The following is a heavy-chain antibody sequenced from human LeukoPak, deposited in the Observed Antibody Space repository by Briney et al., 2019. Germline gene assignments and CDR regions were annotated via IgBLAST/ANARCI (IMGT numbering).Heavy chain of an antibody. V-gene: IGHV4-34*01. CDR2: GDHTGGT. Sequence: SETLSLTCAVYGGSFTGYYWSWIRQPPGKGLEWIGEGDHTGGTKYNPPPKSRVTISADSSKNQFSLKWYSVTAADTGLYYCAKNGQRGFSFDPWGQGTLVIVAS. CDR1: GGSFTGYY. J-gene: IGHJ5*02. CDR3: AKNGQRGFSFDP. D-gene: IGHD2-8*01.